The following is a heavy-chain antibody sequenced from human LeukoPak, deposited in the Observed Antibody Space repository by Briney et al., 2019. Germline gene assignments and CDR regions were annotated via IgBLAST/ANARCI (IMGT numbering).Heavy chain of an antibody. J-gene: IGHJ4*02. CDR3: ARVGSNTIFGVVEIYYFDY. Sequence: GGSLRLSCAASGFTFSRFSMNWVRQAPGKGLEWVSHISSTSSTIYYADSVKGRFTMSRDNAKNSLYLQMNSLRAEDTAVYYCARVGSNTIFGVVEIYYFDYWGQGALVTVSS. D-gene: IGHD3-3*01. CDR1: GFTFSRFS. CDR2: ISSTSSTI. V-gene: IGHV3-48*01.